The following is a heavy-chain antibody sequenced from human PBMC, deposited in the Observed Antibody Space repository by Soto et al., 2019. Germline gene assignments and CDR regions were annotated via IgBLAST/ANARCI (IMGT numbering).Heavy chain of an antibody. D-gene: IGHD2-2*01. CDR3: AKALQDCSSTSCLWFDYYYYMDV. CDR2: ISGSGGST. Sequence: GGSLRLSCAASGFTFSSYAMSWVRQAPGKGLEWVSAISGSGGSTYYADSVKGRLTISRDNSKNTLYLQMNSLRAEDTAVYYCAKALQDCSSTSCLWFDYYYYMDVWGKGTTVTVSS. CDR1: GFTFSSYA. V-gene: IGHV3-23*01. J-gene: IGHJ6*03.